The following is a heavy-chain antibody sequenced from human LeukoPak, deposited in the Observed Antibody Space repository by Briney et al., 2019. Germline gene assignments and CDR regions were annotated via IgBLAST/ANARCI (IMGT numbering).Heavy chain of an antibody. CDR2: INAGNGKT. Sequence: ASVKVSCKASGYTFTNYGMHWVRQAPGQGLEWMGWINAGNGKTTYSQKFQGRVIITRDTSATTAYMELSSLRSEDTAVYFCAREEITVAGTGAFDSWGQGALVTVSP. V-gene: IGHV1-3*01. CDR1: GYTFTNYG. CDR3: AREEITVAGTGAFDS. J-gene: IGHJ4*02. D-gene: IGHD6-19*01.